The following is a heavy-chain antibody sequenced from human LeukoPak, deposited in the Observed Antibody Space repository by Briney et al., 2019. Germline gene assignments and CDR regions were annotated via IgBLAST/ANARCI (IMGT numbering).Heavy chain of an antibody. Sequence: SETLSLTCTVSGGSFSSHYWSWIRQPPGKGLEWIGYISYIGSTNYNPSLKSRVTISVDTSKNQFSLKLSSVTAADTAVYYCARDPTTVTKGLDIWGQGTMVNVSS. D-gene: IGHD4-17*01. CDR2: ISYIGST. CDR1: GGSFSSHY. CDR3: ARDPTTVTKGLDI. J-gene: IGHJ3*02. V-gene: IGHV4-59*11.